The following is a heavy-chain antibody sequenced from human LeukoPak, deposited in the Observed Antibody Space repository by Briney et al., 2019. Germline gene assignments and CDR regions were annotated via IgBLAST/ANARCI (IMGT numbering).Heavy chain of an antibody. Sequence: GGSLRLSCAASGFTFSSYGMHWVRQAPGKGLEWVAVISYDGSNKYYADSVKGRFTISRDNSKNTLYLQMNSLRAEDTAVYYCANNKGPGTMIVVAPDYWGQGTLVTVSS. D-gene: IGHD3-22*01. CDR2: ISYDGSNK. CDR1: GFTFSSYG. J-gene: IGHJ4*02. V-gene: IGHV3-30*18. CDR3: ANNKGPGTMIVVAPDY.